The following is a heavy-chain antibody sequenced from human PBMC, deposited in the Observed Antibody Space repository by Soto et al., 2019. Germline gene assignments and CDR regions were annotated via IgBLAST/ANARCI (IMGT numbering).Heavy chain of an antibody. J-gene: IGHJ6*02. CDR3: ARVLTVDYYYYYGMDV. V-gene: IGHV4-59*01. CDR2: IYYSGST. D-gene: IGHD3-16*01. Sequence: SETLSLTCTVSGGSISSYYWSWIRQPPGKGLEWIGYIYYSGSTNYNPSLKSRVTISVDTSKNQFSLKLSSVTAADTAVYYCARVLTVDYYYYYGMDVWGQGTTVTVSS. CDR1: GGSISSYY.